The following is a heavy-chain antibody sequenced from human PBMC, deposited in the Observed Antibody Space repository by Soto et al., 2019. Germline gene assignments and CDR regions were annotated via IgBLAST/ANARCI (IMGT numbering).Heavy chain of an antibody. J-gene: IGHJ3*01. V-gene: IGHV1-69*12. CDR2: IIPIFGTA. CDR1: GGTFSSYA. Sequence: QVQLVQSGAEVKKPGSSVKVSCKASGGTFSSYAISWVRQAPGQGLEWMGGIIPIFGTANYAQKFQGRVTITADEATSTAYLEPSSLSSEDTAVYCCPRSAKGWGSDLWGQGTMVTVSS. CDR3: PRSAKGWGSDL. D-gene: IGHD7-27*01.